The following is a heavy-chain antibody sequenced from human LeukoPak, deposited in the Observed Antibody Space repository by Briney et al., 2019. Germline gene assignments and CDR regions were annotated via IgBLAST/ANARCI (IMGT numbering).Heavy chain of an antibody. V-gene: IGHV4-39*01. Sequence: SETLSLTCTVSGGSIISYSYYWGWIRQSPGKGLEWIGNIYYSGSTYYNPSLKSRVTISVDTSKNQSSLKLSSVTAADTAVYCCARQIGYYYYMDVWGKGTTVTVSS. CDR3: ARQIGYYYYMDV. CDR2: IYYSGST. J-gene: IGHJ6*03. CDR1: GGSIISYSYY.